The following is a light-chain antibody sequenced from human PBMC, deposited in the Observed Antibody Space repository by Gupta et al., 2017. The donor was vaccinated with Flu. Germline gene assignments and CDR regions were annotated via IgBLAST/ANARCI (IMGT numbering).Light chain of an antibody. CDR1: QSISDY. J-gene: IGKJ2*01. CDR2: DVS. V-gene: IGKV3-11*01. CDR3: QQAAEYT. Sequence: VLTQSPAALSLSPGERATLSCRTSQSISDYLAWYQQRPGQTPRLLIYDVSHSAAGVPARFSGSGSGTDFTLTISSLEPVEFAVYYCQQAAEYTFGQGSKLEMK.